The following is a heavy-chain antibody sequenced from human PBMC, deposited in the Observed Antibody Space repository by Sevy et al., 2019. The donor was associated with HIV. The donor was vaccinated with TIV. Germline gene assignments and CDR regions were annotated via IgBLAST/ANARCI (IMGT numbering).Heavy chain of an antibody. V-gene: IGHV1-8*01. J-gene: IGHJ6*02. CDR1: GYTFTSYD. CDR2: MNYNSGNT. D-gene: IGHD3-22*01. CDR3: AGYYYDSSGYYDYNGMDV. Sequence: ASVKVSCKASGYTFTSYDINWVRQATGQGLEWMGWMNYNSGNTGYAQKFQGRVTMTRNTSISTAYMELSSLRSEDTAVYYCAGYYYDSSGYYDYNGMDVWGQGTTVTVSS.